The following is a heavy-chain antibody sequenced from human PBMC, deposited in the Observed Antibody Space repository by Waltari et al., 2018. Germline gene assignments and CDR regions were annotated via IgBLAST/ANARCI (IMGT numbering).Heavy chain of an antibody. V-gene: IGHV1-69-2*01. D-gene: IGHD3-22*01. CDR3: ATGLYYYDSSGYYPFDY. Sequence: EVQLVQSGAEVKKPGATVKISCKASGYTFTDYYMHWVQQAPGKGLEWMGRVDPEDGETKYAEKFQGRVTITADTSTDTAYMELSSLRSEDTAVYYCATGLYYYDSSGYYPFDYWGQGTLVTVSS. CDR1: GYTFTDYY. CDR2: VDPEDGET. J-gene: IGHJ4*02.